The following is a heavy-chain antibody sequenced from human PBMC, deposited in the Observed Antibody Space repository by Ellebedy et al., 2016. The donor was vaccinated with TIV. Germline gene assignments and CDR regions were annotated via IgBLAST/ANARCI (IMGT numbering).Heavy chain of an antibody. CDR1: GFTFSNYA. V-gene: IGHV3-23*01. J-gene: IGHJ4*02. CDR3: ANVYSRTWADS. Sequence: PGGSLRLSCAASGFTFSNYAMSWVRQAPGKGLEWVSAISRSGGSTYYAGSVKGRFTISRDNSKDTLYLQMNSLRAEDTAVYYCANVYSRTWADSWGQGTLVTVSS. CDR2: ISRSGGST. D-gene: IGHD6-13*01.